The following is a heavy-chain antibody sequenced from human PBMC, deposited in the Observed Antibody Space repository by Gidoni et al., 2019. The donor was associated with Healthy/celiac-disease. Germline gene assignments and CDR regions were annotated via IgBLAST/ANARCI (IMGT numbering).Heavy chain of an antibody. CDR3: ASSKRLHDYLYYYGMDV. V-gene: IGHV3-48*01. CDR2: ISSSSSTI. D-gene: IGHD4-17*01. J-gene: IGHJ6*02. Sequence: EVQLVASGGGLVQPGGSLRLSCEASGFTFSSYSMNWVRRAPGKGLEWVSYISSSSSTIYYADSVKGRFTISRDNAKNSLYLQMNSLRAEDTAVYYCASSKRLHDYLYYYGMDVWGQGTTVTVSS. CDR1: GFTFSSYS.